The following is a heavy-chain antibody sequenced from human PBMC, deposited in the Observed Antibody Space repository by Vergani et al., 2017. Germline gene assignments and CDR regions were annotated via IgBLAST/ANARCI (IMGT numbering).Heavy chain of an antibody. D-gene: IGHD3-9*01. Sequence: QVQLEESGPGLVKPSETLSLTCTVSGGSFNTYYWSWIRQSPGKGLEWIGYIYSTGSTNYNPPLNSRVTMSVDTSKNQFSLKLRSVTAADTAVYFCARVMYRDEASTGYRLEGMDIWGQGTTVTISS. CDR1: GGSFNTYY. CDR3: ARVMYRDEASTGYRLEGMDI. J-gene: IGHJ6*02. CDR2: IYSTGST. V-gene: IGHV4-59*13.